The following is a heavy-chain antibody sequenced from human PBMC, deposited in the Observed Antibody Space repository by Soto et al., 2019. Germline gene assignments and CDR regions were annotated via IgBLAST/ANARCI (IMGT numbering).Heavy chain of an antibody. CDR1: GYSFTSYW. CDR3: ARDPNYYDSSGYHTFYYYGMDV. CDR2: IYPGDSDT. J-gene: IGHJ6*02. V-gene: IGHV5-51*01. D-gene: IGHD3-22*01. Sequence: GESLKISCKGSGYSFTSYWIGWVRQMPGKGLEWMGIIYPGDSDTRYSPSFQGQVTISADKSISTAYLQWSSLKASDNAMYYCARDPNYYDSSGYHTFYYYGMDVWGQGTTVTVSS.